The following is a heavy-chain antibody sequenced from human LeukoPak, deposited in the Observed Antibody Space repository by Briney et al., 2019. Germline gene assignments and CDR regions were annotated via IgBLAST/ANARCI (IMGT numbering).Heavy chain of an antibody. CDR3: AKVEIGYCSGGSCYGVDY. CDR2: INQDGSEK. J-gene: IGHJ4*02. V-gene: IGHV3-7*01. D-gene: IGHD2-15*01. Sequence: GGSLRLSCAASGFTFSSYWMSWVRQAPGKGLEWVANINQDGSEKYYADSVKGRFTISRDNSKNTLYLQMNSLRAEDTAVYYCAKVEIGYCSGGSCYGVDYWGQGTLVTVSS. CDR1: GFTFSSYW.